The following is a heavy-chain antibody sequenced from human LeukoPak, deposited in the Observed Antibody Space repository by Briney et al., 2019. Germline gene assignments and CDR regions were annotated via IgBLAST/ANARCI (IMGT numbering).Heavy chain of an antibody. CDR2: ISPTGGAI. Sequence: PGGSLRLSCAASGFTFSTSGWNWVRQAPGRGLEWVSSISPTGGAIFYADSVGGRFTLSRDNAKNSLYLQMNSLRAEDTAVYYCARYLKVAGIFDYWGQGTLVTVSS. V-gene: IGHV3-21*01. CDR3: ARYLKVAGIFDY. CDR1: GFTFSTSG. J-gene: IGHJ4*02. D-gene: IGHD6-19*01.